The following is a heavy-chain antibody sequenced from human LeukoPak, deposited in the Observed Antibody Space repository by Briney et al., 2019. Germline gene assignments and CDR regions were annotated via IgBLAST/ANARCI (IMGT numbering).Heavy chain of an antibody. J-gene: IGHJ5*02. V-gene: IGHV3-53*01. CDR2: IYSGGST. Sequence: GGSLRLSCAASGFTFSSYLMHWVRQVPGKGLEWVSVIYSGGSTYYADSVKGRFTISRDNSKNTLYLQMNSLRAEDTAVYYCARANWNFDWFDPWGQRTLVTVSS. CDR3: ARANWNFDWFDP. D-gene: IGHD1-7*01. CDR1: GFTFSSYL.